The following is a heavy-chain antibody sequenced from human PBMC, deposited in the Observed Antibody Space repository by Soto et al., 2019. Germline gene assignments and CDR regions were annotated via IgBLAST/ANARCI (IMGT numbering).Heavy chain of an antibody. CDR3: ARHVTMVRGVIITKQRNWFDP. Sequence: SETLSLTCTVSGGSISSYYWSWIRQPPGKGLEWIGYIYYSGSTNYNPSLKSRVTISVDTSKNQFSLKLSSVTAADTAVYYCARHVTMVRGVIITKQRNWFDPWGQGTLVTSPQ. J-gene: IGHJ5*02. D-gene: IGHD3-10*01. CDR2: IYYSGST. V-gene: IGHV4-59*08. CDR1: GGSISSYY.